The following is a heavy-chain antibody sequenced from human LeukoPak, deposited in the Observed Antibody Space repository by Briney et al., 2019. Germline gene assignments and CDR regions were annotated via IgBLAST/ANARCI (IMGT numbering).Heavy chain of an antibody. V-gene: IGHV1-69*13. CDR2: IIPIFGTA. CDR3: ARTGDCSSTSCRSTDY. J-gene: IGHJ4*02. Sequence: VASVSVSYKASGGTFNSYGISWVRQAPGQGLEWMGGIIPIFGTANYTQKFQGRVTITADESTSTAYMELSSLRSEDTAVYYCARTGDCSSTSCRSTDYWGQGTLVTVS. D-gene: IGHD2-2*01. CDR1: GGTFNSYG.